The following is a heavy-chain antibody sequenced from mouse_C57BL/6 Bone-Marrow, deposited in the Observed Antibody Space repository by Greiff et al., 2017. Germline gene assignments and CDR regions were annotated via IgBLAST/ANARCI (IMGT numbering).Heavy chain of an antibody. Sequence: VQLQESGPELVKPGASVKISCKASGYAFSSSWMNWVKQRPGKGLEWIGRIYPGDGDTNYNGKFKGKATLTADKSSSTAYMQLSSLTSEDSAVYFSASKEDYEVPWFAYWGKGTLVTVSA. CDR2: IYPGDGDT. J-gene: IGHJ3*01. CDR1: GYAFSSSW. D-gene: IGHD2-4*01. CDR3: ASKEDYEVPWFAY. V-gene: IGHV1-82*01.